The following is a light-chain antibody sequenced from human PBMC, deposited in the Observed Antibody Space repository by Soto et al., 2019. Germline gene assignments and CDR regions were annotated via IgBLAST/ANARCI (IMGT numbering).Light chain of an antibody. Sequence: QSVLTQPPSASGTPGQTVTISCSGSSSNIGSNYVYWYQQLPETAPRLLIYRNNQRPSGVPDRFSGSKSGTSASLAISGLRSEDEADYYCAAWDDSLSAYVFGTGTKLTVL. J-gene: IGLJ1*01. V-gene: IGLV1-47*01. CDR2: RNN. CDR1: SSNIGSNY. CDR3: AAWDDSLSAYV.